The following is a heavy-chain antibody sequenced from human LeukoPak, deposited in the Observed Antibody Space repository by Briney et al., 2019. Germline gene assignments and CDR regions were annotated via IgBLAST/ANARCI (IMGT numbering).Heavy chain of an antibody. V-gene: IGHV3-23*01. CDR2: TSGSGITT. D-gene: IGHD5-18*01. CDR1: GFTFSSYA. Sequence: RPGGSLRLSCAASGFTFSSYAMSWVRQAPGKGLEWVSGTSGSGITTYYADSVKGRFTISRDNSKNTLYLRMDSLRVEDTAVYYCAKAPALIQFRFDHWGQGTLVTASS. J-gene: IGHJ4*02. CDR3: AKAPALIQFRFDH.